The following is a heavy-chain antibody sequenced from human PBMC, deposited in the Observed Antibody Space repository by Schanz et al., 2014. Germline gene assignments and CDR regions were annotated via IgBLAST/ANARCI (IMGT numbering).Heavy chain of an antibody. CDR2: ITYNGGTI. Sequence: EVHLVESGGGLVQPGGSLRLSCAASGITFSSHSFNWVRQAPGKGLEWISYITYNGGTIYYADSVKGRFTISRDNAKNSLYLQMNSLRAEDTAVYYCAKGRFGELSAFDIWGQGTMVTVSS. J-gene: IGHJ3*02. D-gene: IGHD3-10*01. V-gene: IGHV3-48*01. CDR1: GITFSSHS. CDR3: AKGRFGELSAFDI.